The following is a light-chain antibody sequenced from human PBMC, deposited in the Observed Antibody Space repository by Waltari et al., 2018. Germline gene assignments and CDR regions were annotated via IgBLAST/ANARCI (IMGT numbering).Light chain of an antibody. Sequence: QSALTQPPSASGSPGQSVTISCTGTSSDVGGYDYVSFYQHHPGKVTKILIYEVKKRPSGVPDRFSGSKSGNTASLTVSGLQAEDEAEYYCSSYVVNNYVVFGRGTKLTVL. CDR3: SSYVVNNYVV. CDR1: SSDVGGYDY. V-gene: IGLV2-8*01. J-gene: IGLJ2*01. CDR2: EVK.